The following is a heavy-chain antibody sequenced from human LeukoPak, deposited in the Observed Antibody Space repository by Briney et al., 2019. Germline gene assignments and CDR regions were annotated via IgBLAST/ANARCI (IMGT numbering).Heavy chain of an antibody. CDR1: GFTFSSYS. Sequence: GGSLRLSCAASGFTFSSYSMNWVRQAPGKGLEWVGHIKSKTDGGTTDYAAPVKGRFTISRDDSKNTLYLQMNSLKTEDTAVYYCTTVRTVTIDQWGQGTLVTVSS. CDR3: TTVRTVTIDQ. CDR2: IKSKTDGGTT. D-gene: IGHD4-17*01. V-gene: IGHV3-15*01. J-gene: IGHJ4*02.